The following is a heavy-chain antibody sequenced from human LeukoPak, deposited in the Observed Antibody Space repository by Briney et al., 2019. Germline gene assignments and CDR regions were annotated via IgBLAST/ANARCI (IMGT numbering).Heavy chain of an antibody. J-gene: IGHJ4*02. CDR3: ARRGSSPIFDY. CDR2: IYYSGST. Sequence: KPSETLSLTCTVSGDSIINDNSYWGWIRQPPGKGLEWIGNIYYSGSTYYSPSLKSRVTISVDTSKNQFSLKLNSVTAADTAVYYCARRGSSPIFDYWGQGTLVTVST. CDR1: GDSIINDNSY. D-gene: IGHD6-6*01. V-gene: IGHV4-39*01.